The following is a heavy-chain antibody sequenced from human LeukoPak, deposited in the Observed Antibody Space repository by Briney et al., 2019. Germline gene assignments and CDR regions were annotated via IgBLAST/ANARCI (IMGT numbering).Heavy chain of an antibody. CDR2: IFYSGST. D-gene: IGHD2-8*02. CDR3: ARAGGVWLEFDY. J-gene: IGHJ4*02. V-gene: IGHV4-31*03. CDR1: GGSIRSSYYY. Sequence: PSETLSLTCTVSGGSIRSSYYYWGWIRQPPGKGLEWIGYIFYSGSTYYNPSLKSRVTISVDTSKNQFSLKLSSVTAEDTAVYYCARAGGVWLEFDYWGQGTLVTVSS.